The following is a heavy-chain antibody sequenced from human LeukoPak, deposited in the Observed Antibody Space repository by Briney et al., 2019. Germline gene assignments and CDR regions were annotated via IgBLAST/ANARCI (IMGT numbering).Heavy chain of an antibody. CDR2: ISSSGGTT. CDR1: GFTFSTYA. J-gene: IGHJ5*01. Sequence: PAGSLRLSCAASGFTFSTYAVNWIRQAPGKGLEWVGAISSSGGTTYYADSVRGRFSISGDNSKNTLYLRMNILRAEDTAIYCCAKARNAWPPNFRSWGHGNLVTVSA. CDR3: AKARNAWPPNFRS. D-gene: IGHD2/OR15-2a*01. V-gene: IGHV3-23*01.